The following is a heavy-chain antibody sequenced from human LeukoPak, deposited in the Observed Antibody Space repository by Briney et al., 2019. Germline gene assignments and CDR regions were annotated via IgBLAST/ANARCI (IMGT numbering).Heavy chain of an antibody. V-gene: IGHV4-59*13. Sequence: SETLSLTCTVSGASISSYFWNWIRQPPGKGLEWIGSMYYSGSTNYNPSLKSRVTISADTSEDQFSLRLTSLTAADTAVYYCARARSGWSFDYWGQGTLVTVSS. CDR1: GASISSYF. CDR3: ARARSGWSFDY. J-gene: IGHJ4*02. D-gene: IGHD6-19*01. CDR2: MYYSGST.